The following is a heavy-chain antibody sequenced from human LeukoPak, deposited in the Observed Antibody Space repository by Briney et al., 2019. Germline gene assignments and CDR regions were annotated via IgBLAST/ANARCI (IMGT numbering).Heavy chain of an antibody. CDR2: INPNSGGT. V-gene: IGHV1-2*02. Sequence: GASVKVSCKASGHTFTYRYLHWVRQAPGQALEWMGWINPNSGGTNYAQKFQGRVTMTRDTSISTAYMELSRLRSDDTAVYYCARGKRIYPDYWGQGTLVTVSS. CDR1: GHTFTYRY. D-gene: IGHD2/OR15-2a*01. J-gene: IGHJ4*02. CDR3: ARGKRIYPDY.